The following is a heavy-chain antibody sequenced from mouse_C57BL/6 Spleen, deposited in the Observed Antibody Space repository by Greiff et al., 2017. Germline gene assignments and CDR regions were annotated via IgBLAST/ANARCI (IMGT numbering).Heavy chain of an antibody. CDR3: ARSGSIRYAMDY. CDR1: GYTFTSYW. V-gene: IGHV1-9*01. Sequence: VQLLQSGAELVKPGASVKLSCKASGYTFTSYWLDWVKQRPGHGLEWIGEIYPGNGDTNYNEKFKGTATLTADRSSSTAYMQLSSLTSEDSAIDYCARSGSIRYAMDYGGQGTSVTVSS. J-gene: IGHJ4*01. CDR2: IYPGNGDT. D-gene: IGHD1-3*01.